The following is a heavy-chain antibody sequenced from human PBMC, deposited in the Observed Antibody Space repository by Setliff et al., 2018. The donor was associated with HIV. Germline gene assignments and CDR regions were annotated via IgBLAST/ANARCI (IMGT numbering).Heavy chain of an antibody. CDR2: ISAYIGDT. Sequence: GASVKVSCKASGYSFITYGISWVRQAPGQGLEWMGWISAYIGDTKSAQTFQGRVTMTTDTSTTTAYMELRSLRSDDTAVYYCATITVAGTGAFDIWGQGTMVTVSS. V-gene: IGHV1-18*01. CDR3: ATITVAGTGAFDI. CDR1: GYSFITYG. J-gene: IGHJ3*02. D-gene: IGHD6-19*01.